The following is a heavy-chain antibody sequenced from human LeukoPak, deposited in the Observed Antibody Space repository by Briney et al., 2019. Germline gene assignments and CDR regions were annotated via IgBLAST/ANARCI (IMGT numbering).Heavy chain of an antibody. CDR1: GYTFTGYY. J-gene: IGHJ5*02. CDR2: INPNSGGT. Sequence: ASVKVSCKASGYTFTGYYIHWVRQAPGQGLEWIGWINPNSGGTNYAQKFQGRVTMTRDTSISTAYMELSRLRSDDTAVYYCARAGKRDNWFDPWGQGTLVTVS. V-gene: IGHV1-2*02. CDR3: ARAGKRDNWFDP.